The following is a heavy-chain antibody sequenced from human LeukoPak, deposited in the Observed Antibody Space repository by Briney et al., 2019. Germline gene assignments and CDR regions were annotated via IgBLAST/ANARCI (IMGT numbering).Heavy chain of an antibody. J-gene: IGHJ3*02. CDR1: GGTFGSYA. Sequence: SVKVSCKASGGTFGSYAISWVRQAPGQGLEWVGRIIPIFGTANYAQKFQGRVTITADESTSTAYMELSSLRSEDTAVYYCARGSRDGYKSYAFDIWGQGTMVTVSS. D-gene: IGHD5-24*01. CDR2: IIPIFGTA. V-gene: IGHV1-69*13. CDR3: ARGSRDGYKSYAFDI.